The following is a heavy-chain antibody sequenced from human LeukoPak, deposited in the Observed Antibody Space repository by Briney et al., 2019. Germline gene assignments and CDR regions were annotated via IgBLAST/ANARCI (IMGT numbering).Heavy chain of an antibody. CDR1: GFTVSSNH. Sequence: GGSLRLSCAASGFTVSSNHMTWVRQAPGKGLGWVSDIYSGGSTYYADSVKGRFTISRDNSQNTLYLQMNSLRAEDTAVYYCAKGDGSFDYWGQGTLVTVSS. J-gene: IGHJ4*02. D-gene: IGHD5-24*01. CDR3: AKGDGSFDY. CDR2: IYSGGST. V-gene: IGHV3-53*01.